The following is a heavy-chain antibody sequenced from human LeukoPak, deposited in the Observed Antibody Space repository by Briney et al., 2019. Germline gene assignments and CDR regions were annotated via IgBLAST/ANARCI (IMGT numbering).Heavy chain of an antibody. J-gene: IGHJ6*03. D-gene: IGHD4-11*01. CDR2: IYYSGST. CDR1: GGSISSSSYY. Sequence: SETLSLTCTVSGGSISSSSYYWGWIRQPPGKGLEWIGSIYYSGSTYYNPSLKSRVTISVDTSKNQFSLKLSSVTAADTAVYYCARETTVTTGHMDVWGKGTTVTVSS. V-gene: IGHV4-39*07. CDR3: ARETTVTTGHMDV.